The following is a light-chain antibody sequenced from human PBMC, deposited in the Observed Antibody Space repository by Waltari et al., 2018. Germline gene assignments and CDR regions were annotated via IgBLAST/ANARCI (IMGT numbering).Light chain of an antibody. CDR1: SGPSSFV. J-gene: IGLJ2*01. CDR3: QTWGTGIVV. CDR2: LNTDGGH. Sequence: QLVLTQPPSASAPLGASVKLTCPLSSGPSSFVSASPQQQPGKGPRYLMTLNTDGGHTKGDGIPDRFSGSTSGAQRYLTSASLQSEDEADYFCQTWGTGIVVFGGGTKLTVL. V-gene: IGLV4-69*01.